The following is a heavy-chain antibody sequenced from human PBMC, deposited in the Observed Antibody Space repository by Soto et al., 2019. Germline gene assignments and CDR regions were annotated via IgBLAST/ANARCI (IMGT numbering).Heavy chain of an antibody. CDR3: ARLDIVVVPAAPEGYYFDY. CDR2: IYYSGST. J-gene: IGHJ4*02. CDR1: GGSISSGGYY. Sequence: SETLSLTCTVSGGSISSGGYYWSWIRQHPGKGLEWIGYIYYSGSTYYNPSLKSRVTISVDTSKNQFSLKLSSVTAADTAVYYCARLDIVVVPAAPEGYYFDYWGQGTLVTVSS. D-gene: IGHD2-2*03. V-gene: IGHV4-31*03.